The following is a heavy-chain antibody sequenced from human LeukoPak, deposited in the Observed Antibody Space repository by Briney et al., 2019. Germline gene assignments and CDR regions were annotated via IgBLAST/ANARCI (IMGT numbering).Heavy chain of an antibody. V-gene: IGHV3-30*02. Sequence: GGSLRLSCAASGSMFSTYGMHWVRQAPGKGLEWVAFLRYDGSSKFYADSVKGRFSISRDNSKSTLYLQMNSLREEDTAIYYCARAQTYGDYRLLLDYWGQGTLVTVSS. D-gene: IGHD4-17*01. CDR3: ARAQTYGDYRLLLDY. CDR1: GSMFSTYG. CDR2: LRYDGSSK. J-gene: IGHJ4*02.